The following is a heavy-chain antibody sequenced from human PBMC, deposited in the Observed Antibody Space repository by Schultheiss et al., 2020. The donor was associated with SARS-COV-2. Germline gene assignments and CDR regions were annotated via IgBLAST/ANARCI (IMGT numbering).Heavy chain of an antibody. CDR2: INHSGST. V-gene: IGHV4-34*01. CDR1: GGSFSGYY. J-gene: IGHJ4*02. D-gene: IGHD3-9*01. Sequence: SETLSLTCAVYGGSFSGYYWSWIRQPPGKGLEWIGEINHSGSTNYNPSLKSRVTISVDTSKNQFSLKLSSVTAADTAVYYCARGSGGYYDILTGYPHSPHFDYWGQGTLVTVSS. CDR3: ARGSGGYYDILTGYPHSPHFDY.